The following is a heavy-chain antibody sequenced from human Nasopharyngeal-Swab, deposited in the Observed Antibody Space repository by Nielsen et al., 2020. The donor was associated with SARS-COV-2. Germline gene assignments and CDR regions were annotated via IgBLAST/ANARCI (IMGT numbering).Heavy chain of an antibody. J-gene: IGHJ4*02. V-gene: IGHV3-23*01. D-gene: IGHD3-16*02. CDR1: GFNFRDYY. CDR2: ISAGGGDT. Sequence: GESLKISCAASGFNFRDYYLNWVRQAPGKGLEWVSSISAGGGDTYYADSVKGRFTISRDISKNTLYLQMTSLRAEDTAVYYCAKDRARSRLGEVSLFAKRWGRGTLVTVSS. CDR3: AKDRARSRLGEVSLFAKR.